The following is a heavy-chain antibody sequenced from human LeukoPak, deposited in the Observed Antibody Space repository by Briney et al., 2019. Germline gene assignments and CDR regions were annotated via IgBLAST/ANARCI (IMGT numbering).Heavy chain of an antibody. Sequence: GVSLRLSCAASGFTFSSYAMLWVGHAPGKGREGVAVISDDGRNKLYADSVKGRFTISRDNSKNTLSLQMNSLRAEDTAVYYCASLLDSLGSYYNPDAFDIWGQGTMVSVSS. CDR1: GFTFSSYA. CDR3: ASLLDSLGSYYNPDAFDI. D-gene: IGHD3-10*01. CDR2: ISDDGRNK. J-gene: IGHJ3*02. V-gene: IGHV3-30*04.